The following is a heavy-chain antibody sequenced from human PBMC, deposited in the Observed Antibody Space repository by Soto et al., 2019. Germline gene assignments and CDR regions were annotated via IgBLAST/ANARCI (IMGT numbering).Heavy chain of an antibody. D-gene: IGHD3-10*01. CDR3: ARGDRGGFDL. Sequence: GGSLRLSCAASGCTFSSYSMNWVRQAPGKGLEWVSYISSSSSTIYYADSVKGRFTISRGNAKNAIFLQMTSLRVDNTAVYFCARGDRGGFDLRGQGTMVTVSS. CDR1: GCTFSSYS. V-gene: IGHV3-48*04. CDR2: ISSSSSTI. J-gene: IGHJ3*01.